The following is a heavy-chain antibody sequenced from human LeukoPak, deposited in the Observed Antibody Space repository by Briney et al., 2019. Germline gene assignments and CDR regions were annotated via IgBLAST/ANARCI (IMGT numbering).Heavy chain of an antibody. CDR3: AKVLIRSPGLDTCDI. CDR2: ISGSGDTT. D-gene: IGHD3-10*01. J-gene: IGHJ3*02. Sequence: GSLRLSCAAYGFTFSSYAMSWVRQAPGRGLEWVSVISGSGDTTYYADSVKGRFTISRDNSKNTLYLQMNSLRAEDTALYYCAKVLIRSPGLDTCDIWGQGTTVTVSS. V-gene: IGHV3-23*01. CDR1: GFTFSSYA.